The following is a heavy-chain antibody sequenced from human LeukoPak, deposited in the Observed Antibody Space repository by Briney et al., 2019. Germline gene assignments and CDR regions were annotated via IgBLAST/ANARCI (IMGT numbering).Heavy chain of an antibody. CDR2: ISSSSGYI. V-gene: IGHV3-21*01. CDR1: GFTFSTYS. CDR3: ARVSATGMGFDY. D-gene: IGHD3-9*01. Sequence: GGSLRLSCAASGFTFSTYSMSWVRQAPGKGLEGVSSISSSSGYIYYADSLKGRFTISRDNAKNSLYLQMNSLRAEDTAVYSCARVSATGMGFDYWGQGTLVTVSS. J-gene: IGHJ4*02.